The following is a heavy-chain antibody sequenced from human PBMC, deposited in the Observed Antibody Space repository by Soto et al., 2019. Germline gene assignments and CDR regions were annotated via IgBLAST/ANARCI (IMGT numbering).Heavy chain of an antibody. J-gene: IGHJ3*02. CDR1: GDRISRDKW. D-gene: IGHD3-22*01. CDR3: ARSRYYDSSGYRALDAFDI. V-gene: IGHV4-4*02. CDR2: IHPSGRT. Sequence: SETLSLTCAVTGDRISRDKWWTWVRQPPHKGLEWIGEIHPSGRTNYNPSLKSRTTMSVDKANNQFSLHLTSVTAADTAVYYCARSRYYDSSGYRALDAFDIWGQGTMVTVSS.